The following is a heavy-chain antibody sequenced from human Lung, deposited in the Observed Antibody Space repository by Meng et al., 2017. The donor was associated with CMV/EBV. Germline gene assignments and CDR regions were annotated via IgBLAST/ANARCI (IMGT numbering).Heavy chain of an antibody. CDR2: INHSGST. Sequence: GSLRLSCAVYGGSFSGYYWSWIRQPPGKGLEWIGEINHSGSTNYNPSLKSRVTISVDTSKNQFSLKLSSVTAADTAVYYCARRGDHIVVVPAAISTRKQGYGMDVWXQGTTVXVSS. D-gene: IGHD2-2*01. J-gene: IGHJ6*02. V-gene: IGHV4-34*01. CDR1: GGSFSGYY. CDR3: ARRGDHIVVVPAAISTRKQGYGMDV.